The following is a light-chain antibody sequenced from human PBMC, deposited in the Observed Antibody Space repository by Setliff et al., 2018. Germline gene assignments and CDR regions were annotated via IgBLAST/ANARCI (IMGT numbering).Light chain of an antibody. V-gene: IGLV2-14*01. J-gene: IGLJ1*01. Sequence: ALTQPASVSGSPGQSITISCTGTSSDVGGYKYVSWYQEHPGKAPKLMIYDVSKRPSGVSNRFSGSKSGNTASLTISGLQAEDEADYYCAAWDDSLNGHVFGTGTKVTVL. CDR3: AAWDDSLNGHV. CDR1: SSDVGGYKY. CDR2: DVS.